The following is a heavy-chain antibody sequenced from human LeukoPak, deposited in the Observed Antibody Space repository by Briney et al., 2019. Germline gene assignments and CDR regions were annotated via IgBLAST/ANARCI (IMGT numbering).Heavy chain of an antibody. D-gene: IGHD3-10*01. CDR1: GFTFSSYG. V-gene: IGHV3-30*02. CDR2: IRYDGSNK. Sequence: GGSLRLSCAASGFTFSSYGMHWVRQAPGKGLEWVAFIRYDGSNKYYADSVKGRFTISRDSSKNTLYLQMNSLRAEDTAVYYCAREYGSGSYYFRALGVPDVWFDPWGQGTLVTVSS. J-gene: IGHJ5*02. CDR3: AREYGSGSYYFRALGVPDVWFDP.